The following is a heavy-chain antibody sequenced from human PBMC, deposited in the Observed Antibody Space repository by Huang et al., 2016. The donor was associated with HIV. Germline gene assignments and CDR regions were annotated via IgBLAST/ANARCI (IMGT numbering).Heavy chain of an antibody. J-gene: IGHJ5*02. CDR3: AKDRVAGTGHCFDP. Sequence: EVKLLESGGGLVQPGGSLRLSCAASGFSFSSYTMTWVRQAPGKGLEWDSSRRGSDNTTFYADSVKGRFTISRDNSKNTLYLQMKSLRVDDTAVYYCAKDRVAGTGHCFDPWGQGTLVTVSS. V-gene: IGHV3-23*01. D-gene: IGHD6-19*01. CDR1: GFSFSSYT. CDR2: RRGSDNTT.